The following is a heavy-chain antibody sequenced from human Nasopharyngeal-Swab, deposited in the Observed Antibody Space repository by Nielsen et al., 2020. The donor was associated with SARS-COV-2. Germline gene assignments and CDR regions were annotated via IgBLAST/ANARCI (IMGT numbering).Heavy chain of an antibody. J-gene: IGHJ5*02. Sequence: SETLSLTCSVSGGSMTSNNYSWGWIRQPPEKGLAWIGNLYYNGITYYNPSLKSRVTISLDTSKSQFSLKLTSVTAADTAVYYCARAIKIFGAVVGSFDPWGQGTLVTVSS. CDR1: GGSMTSNNYS. V-gene: IGHV4-39*07. CDR3: ARAIKIFGAVVGSFDP. D-gene: IGHD3-3*01. CDR2: LYYNGIT.